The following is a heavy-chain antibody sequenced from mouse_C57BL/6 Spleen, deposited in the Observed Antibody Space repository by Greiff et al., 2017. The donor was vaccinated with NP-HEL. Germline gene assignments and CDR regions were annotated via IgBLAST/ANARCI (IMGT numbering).Heavy chain of an antibody. V-gene: IGHV1-80*01. CDR3: ARFTTVVATKDYAMDY. J-gene: IGHJ4*01. D-gene: IGHD1-1*01. CDR2: IYPGDGDT. CDR1: GYAFSSYW. Sequence: VQLQQSGAELVKPGASVKISCKASGYAFSSYWMNWVKQRPGKGLEWIGQIYPGDGDTNYNGKFKGKATLTADKSSSTAYMQLSSLTSEDSAVYFCARFTTVVATKDYAMDYWGQGTSVTVSS.